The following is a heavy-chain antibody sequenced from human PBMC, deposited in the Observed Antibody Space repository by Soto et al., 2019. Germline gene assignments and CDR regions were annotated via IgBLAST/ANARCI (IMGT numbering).Heavy chain of an antibody. J-gene: IGHJ4*02. CDR1: GFTFSSYG. Sequence: GGSLRLSCAASGFTFSSYGMHWVRQAPGKGLEWVAVISYDGSNKYYADSVKGRFTISRDNSKNTLYLQMNSLRAEDTAVYYCAKIWGPFDYWGQGTLVTVSS. D-gene: IGHD7-27*01. CDR3: AKIWGPFDY. CDR2: ISYDGSNK. V-gene: IGHV3-30*18.